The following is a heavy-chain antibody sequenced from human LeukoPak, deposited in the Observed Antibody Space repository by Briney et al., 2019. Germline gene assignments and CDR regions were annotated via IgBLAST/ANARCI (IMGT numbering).Heavy chain of an antibody. Sequence: PGGSLRLSCVASGFRFDDYVMSWVRQAPGKGLEWVSGINWNGGSTGYADSVKGRFTISRDNAKNSLYLRMNSLRAEDTALYYCARGGSTGWYSFDYWGQGTLVTVSS. V-gene: IGHV3-20*04. CDR2: INWNGGST. CDR3: ARGGSTGWYSFDY. D-gene: IGHD6-19*01. CDR1: GFRFDDYV. J-gene: IGHJ4*02.